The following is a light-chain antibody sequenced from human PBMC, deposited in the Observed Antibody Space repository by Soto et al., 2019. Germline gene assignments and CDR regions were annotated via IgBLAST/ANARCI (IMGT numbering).Light chain of an antibody. CDR2: STN. Sequence: QTVVTQEPSLTVSPGGTVTHTCASNTGAVTSGYYPNWFQQKPGQAPRALIYSTNNKYSWTPARFSGSLLGGKAALTLSGVQPEDEADYYCLLYYGGQVGVFGGGTKLTVL. V-gene: IGLV7-43*01. CDR3: LLYYGGQVGV. CDR1: TGAVTSGYY. J-gene: IGLJ2*01.